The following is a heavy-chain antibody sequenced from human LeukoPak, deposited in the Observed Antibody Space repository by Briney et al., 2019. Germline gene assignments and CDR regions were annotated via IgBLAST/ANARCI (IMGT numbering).Heavy chain of an antibody. CDR3: ARITHGSGSYRDY. D-gene: IGHD3-10*01. CDR2: INPNSGGT. Sequence: ASVKVSCKASGYTFTGYYMHWVRQAPGQGLEWMGRINPNSGGTNYAQKFQGRVTMTRDTSISTAYMELSRLRSDDTAVHYCARITHGSGSYRDYWGQGTLVTVSS. J-gene: IGHJ4*02. CDR1: GYTFTGYY. V-gene: IGHV1-2*06.